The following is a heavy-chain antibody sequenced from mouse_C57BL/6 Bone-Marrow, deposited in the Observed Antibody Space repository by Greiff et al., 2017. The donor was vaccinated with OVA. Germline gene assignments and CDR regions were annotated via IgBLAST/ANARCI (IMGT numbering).Heavy chain of an antibody. CDR3: ARWDYDVGAWFAY. J-gene: IGHJ3*01. V-gene: IGHV1-52*01. Sequence: LQQPGAELVRPGSSVKLSCKASGYTFTSYWMHWVKQRPIQGLEWIGNIDPSDSETHYNQKFKDKATLTVDKSSSTAYMQLSSLTSEDSAVYYCARWDYDVGAWFAYWGQGTLVTVSA. D-gene: IGHD2-4*01. CDR1: GYTFTSYW. CDR2: IDPSDSET.